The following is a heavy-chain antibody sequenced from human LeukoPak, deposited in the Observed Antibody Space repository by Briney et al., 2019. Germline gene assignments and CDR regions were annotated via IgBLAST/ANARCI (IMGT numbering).Heavy chain of an antibody. D-gene: IGHD7-27*01. CDR2: IYSGGST. CDR1: GFTVSHYY. V-gene: IGHV3-66*01. CDR3: ARDLGLYWYFDL. J-gene: IGHJ2*01. Sequence: PGGSLRLSCAASGFTVSHYYMSWVRQVPGKGLEWLSVIYSGGSTYYADSVKGRLTISRDNSKNTLYLQMNSLRAGDTAVYYCARDLGLYWYFDLWGRGTLVTVSS.